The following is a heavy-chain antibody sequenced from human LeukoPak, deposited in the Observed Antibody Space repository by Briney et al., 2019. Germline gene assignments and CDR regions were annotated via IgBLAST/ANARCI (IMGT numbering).Heavy chain of an antibody. CDR2: IYYSGST. CDR1: GGSISISSYY. CDR3: ARDVYYYDSSGYYWYYYYYMDV. D-gene: IGHD3-22*01. V-gene: IGHV4-39*07. J-gene: IGHJ6*03. Sequence: PSETLSLTCTVSGGSISISSYYWGWIRQPPGKGLEWIGSIYYSGSTYYNPSLKSRVTISVDTSKNQFSLKLSSVTAADTAVYYCARDVYYYDSSGYYWYYYYYMDVWGKGTTVTVSS.